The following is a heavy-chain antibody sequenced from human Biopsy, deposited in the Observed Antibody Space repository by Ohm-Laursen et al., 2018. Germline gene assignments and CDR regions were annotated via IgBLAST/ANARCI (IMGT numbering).Heavy chain of an antibody. CDR3: GNEVHGRGY. CDR1: GKTFSDYQ. Sequence: PGTLSLTCAVFGKTFSDYQWSWIRQPPGKGLEWIGQINQAGTTNYNPSLKSRVSISADASKYEFSLRLTSVTAADTAVYLCGNEVHGRGYWGLGAQVTVSS. V-gene: IGHV4-34*08. CDR2: INQAGTT. D-gene: IGHD2-15*01. J-gene: IGHJ4*02.